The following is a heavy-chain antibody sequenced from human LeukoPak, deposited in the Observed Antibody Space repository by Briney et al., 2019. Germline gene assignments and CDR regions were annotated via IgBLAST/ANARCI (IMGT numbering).Heavy chain of an antibody. Sequence: ASVKVSCKASGYTFTDYYMYWVRQTPGQGLEWMGWINPNSGGTNYAQKFQGRVTKTRDTSITTAYMELSRLRFDDTAVYYCARDHLTVIEGPGNWGQGTLVTVSS. CDR1: GYTFTDYY. J-gene: IGHJ4*02. D-gene: IGHD3-16*02. CDR2: INPNSGGT. CDR3: ARDHLTVIEGPGN. V-gene: IGHV1-2*02.